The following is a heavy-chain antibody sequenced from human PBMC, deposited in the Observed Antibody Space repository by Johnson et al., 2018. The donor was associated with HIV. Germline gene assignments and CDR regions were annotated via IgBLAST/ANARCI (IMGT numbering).Heavy chain of an antibody. J-gene: IGHJ3*02. V-gene: IGHV3-11*04. D-gene: IGHD6-19*01. Sequence: QVQLVESGGGVVQPGRSLRASCAASGFTFSDYYMSWIRQAPGKGLEWVSYISSSGSTIYYADSVKGRFTISRDNAKNSLYLQMNSLRAEDTAVYYCARGGPIAVETTGTFDIWGQGTMVTVSS. CDR1: GFTFSDYY. CDR2: ISSSGSTI. CDR3: ARGGPIAVETTGTFDI.